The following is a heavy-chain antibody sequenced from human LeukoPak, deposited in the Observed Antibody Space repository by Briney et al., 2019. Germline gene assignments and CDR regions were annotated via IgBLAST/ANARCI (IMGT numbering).Heavy chain of an antibody. V-gene: IGHV3-23*01. D-gene: IGHD3-10*01. J-gene: IGHJ5*02. Sequence: GGSLRLSCAASGFTFSSYAMTWVRQAPGKGLEWVSAITGSGGSTYYADSVKGRFTISRDNSKNTLYLQMNSLRAEGTAVYYCAKHTTYYYGSGSPGGNNWFDPWGQGTLVTVSS. CDR1: GFTFSSYA. CDR2: ITGSGGST. CDR3: AKHTTYYYGSGSPGGNNWFDP.